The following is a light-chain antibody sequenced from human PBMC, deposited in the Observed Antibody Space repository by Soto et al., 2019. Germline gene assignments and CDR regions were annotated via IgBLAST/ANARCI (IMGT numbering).Light chain of an antibody. J-gene: IGLJ3*02. CDR1: SSDVGSYNL. V-gene: IGLV2-23*01. CDR2: EGS. CDR3: CSYAGSSTWV. Sequence: QSALTQPASVSGSPGQSITISCTGTSSDVGSYNLVSWYQQHPGNAPKLMIDEGSKRPSGVSKRFTGSKSGNTASLTISGLQSEDEAYYDCCSYAGSSTWVFGEGTKLTVL.